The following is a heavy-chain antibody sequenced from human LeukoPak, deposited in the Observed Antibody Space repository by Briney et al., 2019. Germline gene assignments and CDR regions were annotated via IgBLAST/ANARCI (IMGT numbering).Heavy chain of an antibody. CDR3: AGPGRYGANLDDAFDI. CDR1: GFTFDDHA. J-gene: IGHJ3*02. V-gene: IGHV3-9*01. Sequence: GRSLRLSCAASGFTFDDHAMHWVRQAPGKGLEWVSGISWNSGSIGYADSVKGRFTISRDNAKNSLYLQMNSLRAEDTALYYCAGPGRYGANLDDAFDIWGQGTMVTVSS. D-gene: IGHD4/OR15-4a*01. CDR2: ISWNSGSI.